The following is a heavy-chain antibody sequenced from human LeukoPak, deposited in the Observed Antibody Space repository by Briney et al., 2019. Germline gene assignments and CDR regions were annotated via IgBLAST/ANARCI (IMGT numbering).Heavy chain of an antibody. CDR3: ARGEQNYYDSSGSDAFDI. CDR2: INPNSGGT. V-gene: IGHV1-2*04. J-gene: IGHJ3*02. D-gene: IGHD3-22*01. Sequence: GASVKVSCKASGYTFTSYYMHWVRQAPGQGLEWMGWINPNSGGTNYAQKFQGWVTMTRDTSISTAYMELSRLRSDDTAVYYCARGEQNYYDSSGSDAFDIWGQGTMVTVSS. CDR1: GYTFTSYY.